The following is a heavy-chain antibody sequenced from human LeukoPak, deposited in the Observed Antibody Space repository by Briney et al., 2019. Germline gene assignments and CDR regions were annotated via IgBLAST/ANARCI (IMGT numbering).Heavy chain of an antibody. CDR1: GYTFTSYD. CDR3: ARGEGYCSGGSCPAGYWFDP. V-gene: IGHV1-8*01. D-gene: IGHD2-15*01. Sequence: ASVKVSCKASGYTFTSYDINWVRQATGQGLEWMGWMNPNSGNTGYAQKFQGRVTMTRNTSISTAYMELSSLRSEDTAVYYCARGEGYCSGGSCPAGYWFDPWGQGTLVTVSS. CDR2: MNPNSGNT. J-gene: IGHJ5*02.